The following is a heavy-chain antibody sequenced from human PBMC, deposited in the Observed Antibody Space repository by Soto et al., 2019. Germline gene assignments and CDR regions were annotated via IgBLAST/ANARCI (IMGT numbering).Heavy chain of an antibody. CDR2: IYPGDSDT. D-gene: IGHD5-18*01. Sequence: SLKISCKGSGYSFTSYWIGWVRQMPGKGLEWMGIIYPGDSDTRYSPSFQGQVTISADKSISTAYLQWSSLKASDTAMYYCARQYSYGRNYYYGMDVWGQGTTVTVSS. V-gene: IGHV5-51*01. CDR3: ARQYSYGRNYYYGMDV. J-gene: IGHJ6*02. CDR1: GYSFTSYW.